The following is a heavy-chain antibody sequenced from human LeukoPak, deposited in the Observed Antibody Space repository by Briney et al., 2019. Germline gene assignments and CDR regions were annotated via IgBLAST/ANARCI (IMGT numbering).Heavy chain of an antibody. CDR2: IRSNGDTA. CDR1: GFTVSSIA. Sequence: GGSLRLSCAASGFTVSSIAMTWVRQAPGKGLEWVSTIRSNGDTAYNADSVKGRFTISRDNSKKMLYLQMNSLRVEDTAIYYCAKGQELDDGVFDSWGQGTLVTVSS. D-gene: IGHD1-1*01. CDR3: AKGQELDDGVFDS. V-gene: IGHV3-23*01. J-gene: IGHJ4*02.